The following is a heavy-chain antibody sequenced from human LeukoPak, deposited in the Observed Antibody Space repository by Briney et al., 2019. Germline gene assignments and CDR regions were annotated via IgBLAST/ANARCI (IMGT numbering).Heavy chain of an antibody. CDR1: GYTFTGYY. V-gene: IGHV1-2*06. J-gene: IGHJ2*01. CDR2: INPNSGGT. Sequence: ASVKVSCKASGYTFTGYYMHWVRQAPGQGLEWMGRINPNSGGTNYAQKFQGRVTMTRDTSISTAYMELSRLRSDGTAVYYCARLGVKYRSSGWYSAWYFDLWGRGTLVTVSS. D-gene: IGHD6-19*01. CDR3: ARLGVKYRSSGWYSAWYFDL.